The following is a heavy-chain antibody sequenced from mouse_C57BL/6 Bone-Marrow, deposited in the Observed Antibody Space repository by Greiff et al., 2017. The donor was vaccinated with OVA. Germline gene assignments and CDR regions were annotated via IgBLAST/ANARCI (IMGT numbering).Heavy chain of an antibody. Sequence: QVQLQQSGTELVKPGASVKLSCKASGYTFTSYWMHWVKQRPGQGLEWIGNINPSNGGPNYNEKFKSKATLTVDKSSSTAYMQLSSLTSEDSAVYYCASGRDYYGSSYEYYAMDYWGQGTSVTVSS. CDR1: GYTFTSYW. V-gene: IGHV1-53*01. CDR3: ASGRDYYGSSYEYYAMDY. D-gene: IGHD1-1*01. CDR2: INPSNGGP. J-gene: IGHJ4*01.